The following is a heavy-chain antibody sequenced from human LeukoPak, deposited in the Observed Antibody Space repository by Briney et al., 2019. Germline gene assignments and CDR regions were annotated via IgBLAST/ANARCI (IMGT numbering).Heavy chain of an antibody. J-gene: IGHJ4*02. V-gene: IGHV4-34*01. CDR1: GGSFSGYY. CDR2: INHSGST. D-gene: IGHD1-26*01. CDR3: ARGLTLSGLGYYGVGGHYYFDY. Sequence: SETLSLTCAVYGGSFSGYYWSWIRQPPGKGLEWIGEINHSGSTNYNPSLKSRVTISVDTSKNQFSLKLSSVTAADTAVYYCARGLTLSGLGYYGVGGHYYFDYWGQGTLVTVSS.